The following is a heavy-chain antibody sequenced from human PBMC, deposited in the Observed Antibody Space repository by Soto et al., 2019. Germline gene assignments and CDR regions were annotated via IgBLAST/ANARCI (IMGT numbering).Heavy chain of an antibody. J-gene: IGHJ5*02. V-gene: IGHV1-69*01. D-gene: IGHD3-9*01. CDR3: ARAPTYYDILAGYYITWFDP. CDR1: GGTFSSYA. CDR2: IIPIFGTA. Sequence: QVQLVQSGAEVKKPGSSVKVSCKASGGTFSSYAISWVRQAPGQGLEWMGGIIPIFGTANYAQKFQGRVMITADESTSTAYMELSSLRSEDTAVYYCARAPTYYDILAGYYITWFDPWGQGTLVTVSS.